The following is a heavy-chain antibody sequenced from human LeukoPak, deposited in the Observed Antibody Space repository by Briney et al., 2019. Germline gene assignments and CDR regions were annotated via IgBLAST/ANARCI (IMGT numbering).Heavy chain of an antibody. D-gene: IGHD2-2*02. CDR2: MNPNTGST. CDR1: GYSFTSYD. CDR3: ARMYCGGTSCYRDYFYHMDV. Sequence: ASVKVSCKASGYSFTSYDINWMRQAPGQGLEWMGWMNPNTGSTGYAQKFQGRVTLARNISITTAYMGLSRLGSEDTAVYYCARMYCGGTSCYRDYFYHMDVWGKGTTVAVSS. V-gene: IGHV1-8*01. J-gene: IGHJ6*03.